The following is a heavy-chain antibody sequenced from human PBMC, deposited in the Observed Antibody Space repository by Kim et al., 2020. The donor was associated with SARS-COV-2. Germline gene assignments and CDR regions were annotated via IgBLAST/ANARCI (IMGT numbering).Heavy chain of an antibody. J-gene: IGHJ6*02. CDR2: ISPYNANT. Sequence: ASVKVSCKASGYTFTSYGISWVRQAPGQGLEWMGWISPYNANTNYAPQLQGRVTMTTDTSASTAYMELRSLRSDDTAVYYCAREEGDGGSFLRGWYYYYGMDVWGQGTTVTVSS. CDR1: GYTFTSYG. CDR3: AREEGDGGSFLRGWYYYYGMDV. V-gene: IGHV1-18*01. D-gene: IGHD1-26*01.